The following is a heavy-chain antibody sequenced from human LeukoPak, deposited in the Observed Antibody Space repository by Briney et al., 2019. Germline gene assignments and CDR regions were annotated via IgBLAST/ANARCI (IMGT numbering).Heavy chain of an antibody. V-gene: IGHV4-30-2*01. CDR3: ARLRFVSSPGIVLWAHFDY. D-gene: IGHD5-18*01. CDR2: IYHSGST. J-gene: IGHJ4*02. Sequence: SETLSLTCAVSGGSISSGGYSWSWIRQPPGKGLEWIGYIYHSGSTYYNPSLKSRVTISVDRSKNQFSLKLSSVTAADTAVYYCARLRFVSSPGIVLWAHFDYWGQGTLVTVPS. CDR1: GGSISSGGYS.